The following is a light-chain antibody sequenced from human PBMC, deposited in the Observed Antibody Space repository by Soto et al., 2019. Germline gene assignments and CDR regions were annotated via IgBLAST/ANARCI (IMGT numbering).Light chain of an antibody. CDR3: TSYTTSSTYV. Sequence: QSALTLPASVSGSPGQSITISCTGTISDVSGYDYVSWYQHYPGKAPKLLIYDVSNRPSGVSDRFSGSKSGNTASLTISGLQAEDEADYYCTSYTTSSTYVFGTGTKVTVL. V-gene: IGLV2-14*03. J-gene: IGLJ1*01. CDR2: DVS. CDR1: ISDVSGYDY.